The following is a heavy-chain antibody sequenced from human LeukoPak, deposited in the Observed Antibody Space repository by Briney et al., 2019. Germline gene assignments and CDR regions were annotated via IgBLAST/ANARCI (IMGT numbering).Heavy chain of an antibody. D-gene: IGHD1-14*01. CDR3: ATVTGGLFDY. V-gene: IGHV3-21*01. CDR2: ISSSSSYI. CDR1: GFTFSSYS. J-gene: IGHJ4*02. Sequence: GGSLRLSCAASGFTFSSYSMNWVRQAPGKGLEWVSSISSSSSYIYYADSVKGRFTISRDNSKNTLYLQMNSLRAEDTAVYYCATVTGGLFDYWGQGTLVTVSS.